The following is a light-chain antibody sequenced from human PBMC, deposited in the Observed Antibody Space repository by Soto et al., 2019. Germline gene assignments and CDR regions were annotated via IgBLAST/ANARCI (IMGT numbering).Light chain of an antibody. CDR3: QQYNNWPPPFT. Sequence: EIVMTQSPATLSVSPGERATLSCRASQSVSSNLAWYQQKPGQAPRLLIYGASTRATGIPARFSGSGSGTEFTLTISSLQSEDFAVYYCQQYNNWPPPFTFGPETKVDI. V-gene: IGKV3-15*01. CDR2: GAS. CDR1: QSVSSN. J-gene: IGKJ3*01.